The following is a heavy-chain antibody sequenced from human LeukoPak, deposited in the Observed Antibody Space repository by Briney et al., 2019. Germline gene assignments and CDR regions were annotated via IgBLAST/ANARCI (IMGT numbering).Heavy chain of an antibody. J-gene: IGHJ5*02. Sequence: PGGSLRLSCAASGFIFSSESLTWVRQAPGEGLEWVSSISSTSRSIYYAGSVKGRFTISRDNANDSLYLQMNSLRAEDTAVYYCARAKTSVTGWFDPWGQGTLVTVSS. V-gene: IGHV3-21*01. D-gene: IGHD4-17*01. CDR1: GFIFSSES. CDR3: ARAKTSVTGWFDP. CDR2: ISSTSRSI.